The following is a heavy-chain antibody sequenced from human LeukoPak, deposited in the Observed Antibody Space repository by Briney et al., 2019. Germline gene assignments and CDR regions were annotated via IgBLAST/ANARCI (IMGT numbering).Heavy chain of an antibody. CDR2: IDPNSGNT. CDR1: AYTFSNYD. Sequence: ASVTVSCKASAYTFSNYDIHWVRQATGQGLEWMGWIDPNSGNTGNAQKFQGRVTITWDTSITTAYMELSSLRSEDTAVYYCARGHGSGTYYNVWVDPWGQGTLVTVSS. J-gene: IGHJ5*02. V-gene: IGHV1-8*02. D-gene: IGHD3-10*01. CDR3: ARGHGSGTYYNVWVDP.